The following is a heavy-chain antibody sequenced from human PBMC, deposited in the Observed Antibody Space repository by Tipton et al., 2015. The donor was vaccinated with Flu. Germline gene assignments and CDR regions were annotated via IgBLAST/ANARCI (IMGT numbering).Heavy chain of an antibody. J-gene: IGHJ3*02. CDR3: ARETRGSKNSAFDI. CDR1: GDSIRNDYF. D-gene: IGHD2/OR15-2a*01. Sequence: TLSLTCAVSGDSIRNDYFWGWIRQPPGKGLEWIATIHRSRSTKYNPSLKSRVTISVDTSKNLFSLEMRSVTAADTAVYYCARETRGSKNSAFDIWGQGTVVTVSS. CDR2: IHRSRST. V-gene: IGHV4-38-2*02.